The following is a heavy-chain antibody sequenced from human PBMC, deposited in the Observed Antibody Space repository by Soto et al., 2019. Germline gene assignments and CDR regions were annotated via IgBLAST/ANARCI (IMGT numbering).Heavy chain of an antibody. CDR2: INHSGST. Sequence: SETLSLTCAVYGGSFSGYYWSWIRQPPGKGLEWIGEINHSGSTNYNPSLKSRVTISVDTSKNQFSLKLGSVTAADTAVYYCARAIYSTYWVAWGQGTLVTVSS. CDR1: GGSFSGYY. V-gene: IGHV4-34*01. J-gene: IGHJ5*02. D-gene: IGHD2-21*01. CDR3: ARAIYSTYWVA.